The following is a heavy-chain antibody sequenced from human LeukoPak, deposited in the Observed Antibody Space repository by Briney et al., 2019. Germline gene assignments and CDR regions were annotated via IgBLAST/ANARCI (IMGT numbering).Heavy chain of an antibody. D-gene: IGHD3-22*01. J-gene: IGHJ4*02. Sequence: SETLSLTCSVSVGSISSHYWSWFRQPPGKGLEWIGYIYSSGSTDYHPSLKSRVTISVDTSNNQFSLKLGSVTAADTAVYYCARHSFYYGSTRDYFDYWGQGTLVTVSS. CDR3: ARHSFYYGSTRDYFDY. V-gene: IGHV4-4*08. CDR1: VGSISSHY. CDR2: IYSSGST.